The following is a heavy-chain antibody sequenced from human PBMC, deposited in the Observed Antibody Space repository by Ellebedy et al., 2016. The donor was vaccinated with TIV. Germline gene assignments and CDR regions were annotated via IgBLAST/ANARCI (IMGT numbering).Heavy chain of an antibody. V-gene: IGHV3-11*06. Sequence: GESLKISCVASGFTFSDYYMSWIRQAPGKGLDWVSTISTSSSYTKCADSVKGRFTVSRDDDKNSLYLHMNSLKAEETAVYYCVRTGRPWFDYWGQGTLVTVSS. J-gene: IGHJ4*02. CDR3: VRTGRPWFDY. CDR2: ISTSSSYT. D-gene: IGHD2-8*02. CDR1: GFTFSDYY.